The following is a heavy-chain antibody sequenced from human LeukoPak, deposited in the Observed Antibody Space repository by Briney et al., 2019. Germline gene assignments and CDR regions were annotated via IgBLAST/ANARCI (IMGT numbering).Heavy chain of an antibody. J-gene: IGHJ6*03. Sequence: SETLSLTCAVYGGSFSGYYWSWIRQPPGKGLEWIGEINHSGSTNYNPSPKSRVTISVDTSKNQFSLKLSSVTAADTAVYYCARLTYYDFWSGYFYYYMDVWGKGTTVTVSS. V-gene: IGHV4-34*01. D-gene: IGHD3-3*01. CDR1: GGSFSGYY. CDR2: INHSGST. CDR3: ARLTYYDFWSGYFYYYMDV.